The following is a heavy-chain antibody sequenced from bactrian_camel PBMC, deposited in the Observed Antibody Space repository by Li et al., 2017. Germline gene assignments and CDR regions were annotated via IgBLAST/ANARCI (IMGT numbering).Heavy chain of an antibody. CDR3: AKERDGGSWYTTGFGH. D-gene: IGHD6*01. V-gene: IGHV3S53*01. CDR1: GGVYGRNC. CDR2: SDSLGRT. Sequence: HVQLVESGGGSAQVGGSLRLSCAHSGGVYGRNCMGWFRQAPGKKREGVATSDSLGRTTYADSVKGRFSISQDSAKNTVFLQMNSLKPEDTAVYYCAKERDGGSWYTTGFGHWGQGTQVTVS. J-gene: IGHJ4*01.